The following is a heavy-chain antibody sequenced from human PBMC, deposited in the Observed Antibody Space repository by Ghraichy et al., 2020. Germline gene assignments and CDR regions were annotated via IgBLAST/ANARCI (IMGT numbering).Heavy chain of an antibody. CDR1: GYSFTSYW. CDR2: IYPGDSDT. J-gene: IGHJ5*02. Sequence: GESLNISCKGSGYSFTSYWIGWVRQMPGKGLEWMGIIYPGDSDTRYSPSFQGQVTISADKSISTAYLQWSSLKASDTAMYYCARHSSDGITMVRGVIISGDWFDPWGQGTLVTVSS. V-gene: IGHV5-51*01. CDR3: ARHSSDGITMVRGVIISGDWFDP. D-gene: IGHD3-10*01.